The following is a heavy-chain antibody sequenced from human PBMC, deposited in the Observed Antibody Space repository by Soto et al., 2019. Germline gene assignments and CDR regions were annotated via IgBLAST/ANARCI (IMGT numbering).Heavy chain of an antibody. Sequence: QVQLVESGGGLVKPGGSLRLSCAASGFTFSDYYMSWIRQAPGKGLEWVSYISSSGSTIYYADSVKGRFTISRDKAKNSLYLQMNSLRAEDTAVYYCARDLTDIVVVPAANYYYYYMDVWGKGTTVTVSS. CDR1: GFTFSDYY. CDR2: ISSSGSTI. CDR3: ARDLTDIVVVPAANYYYYYMDV. D-gene: IGHD2-2*01. V-gene: IGHV3-11*01. J-gene: IGHJ6*03.